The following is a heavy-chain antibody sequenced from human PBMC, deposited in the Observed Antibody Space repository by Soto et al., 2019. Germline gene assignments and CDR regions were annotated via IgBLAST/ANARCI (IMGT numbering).Heavy chain of an antibody. V-gene: IGHV3-49*04. Sequence: GGSLRLYCTASGFTFGDYAMSWVRQAPGKGLEWVGFIRSKAYGGTTEYAASVKGRFTISRDDSKSIAYLQMNSLKTEDTAVYYCTRAQSSFDYWGQGTLVTVSS. CDR1: GFTFGDYA. CDR2: IRSKAYGGTT. J-gene: IGHJ4*02. CDR3: TRAQSSFDY.